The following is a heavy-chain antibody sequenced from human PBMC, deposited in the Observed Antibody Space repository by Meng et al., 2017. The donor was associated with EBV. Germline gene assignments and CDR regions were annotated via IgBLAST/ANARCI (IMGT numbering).Heavy chain of an antibody. Sequence: GALVQSGAEGKKPGASVQVSCTASGYPFTRYGISWVRRAPGQGREWMGWISAYNGNTNYAQKLQGRVTMTTDTSTSTAYMELRSLRSDDTAVYYCARETSGYDFNWFDPWGQGTLVTVSS. D-gene: IGHD5-12*01. V-gene: IGHV1-18*01. CDR1: GYPFTRYG. CDR2: ISAYNGNT. J-gene: IGHJ5*02. CDR3: ARETSGYDFNWFDP.